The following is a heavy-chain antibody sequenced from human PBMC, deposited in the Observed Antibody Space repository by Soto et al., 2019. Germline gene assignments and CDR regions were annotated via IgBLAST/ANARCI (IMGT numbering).Heavy chain of an antibody. CDR1: GFTFDDYA. CDR2: ISWNSGSI. Sequence: GGSLRLSCAASGFTFDDYAMHWVRQAPGKGLEWVSGISWNSGSIGYADSVKGRFTISRDNAKNSLYLQMNSLRAEDTALYYCAKDLAPYSSSYYFDYWGQGTLVTVSS. J-gene: IGHJ4*02. V-gene: IGHV3-9*01. D-gene: IGHD6-6*01. CDR3: AKDLAPYSSSYYFDY.